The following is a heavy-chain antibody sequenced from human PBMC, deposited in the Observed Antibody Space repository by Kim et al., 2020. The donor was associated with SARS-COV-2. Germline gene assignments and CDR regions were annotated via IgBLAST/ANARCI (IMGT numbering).Heavy chain of an antibody. J-gene: IGHJ3*02. V-gene: IGHV4-39*07. CDR3: ARDPTTVVTVDAFDI. CDR1: GGSISSSSYY. D-gene: IGHD4-17*01. CDR2: IYYSGST. Sequence: SETLSLTCTVSGGSISSSSYYWGWIRQPPGKGLEWIGSIYYSGSTYYNPSLKSRVTISVDTSKNQFSLKLSSVTAADTAVYYCARDPTTVVTVDAFDIWGQGTMGTVSS.